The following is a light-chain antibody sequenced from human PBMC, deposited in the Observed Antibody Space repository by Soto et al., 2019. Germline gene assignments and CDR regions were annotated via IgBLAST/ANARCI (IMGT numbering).Light chain of an antibody. CDR3: CSYKTINTYF. Sequence: QSALTQPASVSGSPGQSITISCIGTSSDVGAYNHVSWYQQHPGKVPKVMIYGVTNRPSGVSNRFSGSKSGNTASLTISGLEAGEEGAYYCCSYKTINTYFSGTGTKVAV. CDR1: SSDVGAYNH. J-gene: IGLJ1*01. CDR2: GVT. V-gene: IGLV2-14*01.